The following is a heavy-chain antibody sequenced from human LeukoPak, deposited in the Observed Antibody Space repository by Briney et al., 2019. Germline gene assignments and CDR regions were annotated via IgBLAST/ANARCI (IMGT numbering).Heavy chain of an antibody. V-gene: IGHV3-7*01. Sequence: GGSLRLSCAASGFTFSSYWMSWVRQAPGKGLEWVANIKQDGSEKYYVDSVKGRFTISRDNAKNSLYLQMNSLRAEDTAVYYCARGTHNDFWSGYYRYYYYMDVWGKGTTVTVSS. D-gene: IGHD3-3*01. CDR3: ARGTHNDFWSGYYRYYYYMDV. J-gene: IGHJ6*03. CDR2: IKQDGSEK. CDR1: GFTFSSYW.